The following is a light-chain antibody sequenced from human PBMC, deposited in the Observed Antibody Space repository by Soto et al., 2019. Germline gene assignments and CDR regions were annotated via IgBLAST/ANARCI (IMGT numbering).Light chain of an antibody. Sequence: SYELTQPPSVSVAPGMTARITCGGNNIGSKSVHWYQQKPGQAPVLVIYYDSDRPSGIPERFSGSNSGNTATLTISRVEAGDEADYYCQVWDSSSDHPVFGGGTKVTVL. J-gene: IGLJ3*02. V-gene: IGLV3-21*04. CDR2: YDS. CDR3: QVWDSSSDHPV. CDR1: NIGSKS.